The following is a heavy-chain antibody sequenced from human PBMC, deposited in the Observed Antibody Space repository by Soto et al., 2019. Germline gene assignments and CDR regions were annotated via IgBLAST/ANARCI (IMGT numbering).Heavy chain of an antibody. CDR3: ARYDFGIFDY. CDR1: DDSSVISDG. J-gene: IGHJ4*01. Sequence: TKRLTSTVADDSSVISDGWSMVRQPPGKGLEWIGEIYHSETTNYNPSLKSRVTMSMDKSKNQFSLMLTSVTAADTAVYFCARYDFGIFDYWGHGILVTVSS. D-gene: IGHD4-17*01. V-gene: IGHV4-4*01. CDR2: IYHSETT.